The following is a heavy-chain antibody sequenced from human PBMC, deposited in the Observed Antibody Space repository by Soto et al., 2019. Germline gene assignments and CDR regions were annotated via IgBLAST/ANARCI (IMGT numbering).Heavy chain of an antibody. D-gene: IGHD4-17*01. CDR3: HYSSTYGDYFSYFDY. Sequence: SETLSLTCTVSGGSISSGDYYWGWIRQPPGKGLEWIGYIYYSGSTYYNPSLKSRVTISVDTSKNQFSLKLSSVTAADTAVYYCHYSSTYGDYFSYFDYWGQGTPVTVSS. CDR2: IYYSGST. CDR1: GGSISSGDYY. V-gene: IGHV4-30-4*01. J-gene: IGHJ4*02.